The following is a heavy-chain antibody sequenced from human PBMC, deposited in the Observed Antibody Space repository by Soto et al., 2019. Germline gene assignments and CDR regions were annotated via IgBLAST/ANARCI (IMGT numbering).Heavy chain of an antibody. CDR2: ISGGGGNT. J-gene: IGHJ6*02. V-gene: IGHV3-23*01. CDR1: GFTFSAYV. D-gene: IGHD2-21*02. CDR3: AKDYSEVVVATANWEGYYYGMDV. Sequence: EVQLLGSGGGLVQPGGSLRLSCEASGFTFSAYVMSWVRQAPGQGLEWVSTISGGGGNTYYADSVKGRFTVSRDNSKNTLYLKMNSLRAADTAVYYCAKDYSEVVVATANWEGYYYGMDVWGQGTTVTVSS.